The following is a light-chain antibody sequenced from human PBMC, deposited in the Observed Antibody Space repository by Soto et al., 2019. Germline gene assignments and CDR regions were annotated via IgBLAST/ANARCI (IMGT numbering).Light chain of an antibody. CDR2: EAS. CDR3: QQRATWPLT. Sequence: EIVLTQSPDTLSLSPGDRATLSCRASQSVSTQLAWYQQKPGQAPRLLIYEASNRATGIPARFSDSGSGTDFTLTVSSLEPEDFAVYHCQQRATWPLTFGQGTRLEIK. CDR1: QSVSTQ. J-gene: IGKJ5*01. V-gene: IGKV3-11*01.